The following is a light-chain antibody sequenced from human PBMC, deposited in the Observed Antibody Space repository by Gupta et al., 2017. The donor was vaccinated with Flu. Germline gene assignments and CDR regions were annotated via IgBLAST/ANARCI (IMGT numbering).Light chain of an antibody. Sequence: VVMTQSALSLPVPLVQPASIPSRSSQHLLSSDGHTYMHWFQERCRYSPRPLIYLVSHREAGLPDRFSGSGSGNVFTLNSSRVEAEDVGVYFYMHGACAPWTFGQGTKVEIK. CDR3: MHGACAPWT. CDR1: QHLLSSDGHTY. J-gene: IGKJ1*01. V-gene: IGKV2-30*01. CDR2: LVS.